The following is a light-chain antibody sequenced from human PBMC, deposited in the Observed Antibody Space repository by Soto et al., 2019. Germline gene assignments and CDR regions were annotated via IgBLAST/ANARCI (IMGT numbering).Light chain of an antibody. V-gene: IGKV3-20*01. J-gene: IGKJ1*01. Sequence: EIVLTQSPGTLSLSPGERATLSCRAGQSASSRYLAWYQLKPGQAPRVLIYGASSRATGIPDRFSGSGSGTDFPLTIRRLEPEDFSVYYCLQYGSSPWTFGQGTKVEIK. CDR2: GAS. CDR3: LQYGSSPWT. CDR1: QSASSRY.